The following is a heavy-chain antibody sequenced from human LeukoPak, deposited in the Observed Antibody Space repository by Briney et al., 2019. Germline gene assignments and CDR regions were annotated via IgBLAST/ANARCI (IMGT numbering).Heavy chain of an antibody. CDR3: ASFYETY. D-gene: IGHD2/OR15-2a*01. J-gene: IGHJ4*02. CDR2: INSDGSWT. CDR1: GNYW. V-gene: IGHV3-74*01. Sequence: GGSLRLSCAASGNYWMHWVRQAPGKGLVWVSHINSDGSWTSYADSVKGRFTISKDNARNTVYLQMNNLRAEDTAVYYCASFYETYWGRGTLVTVSS.